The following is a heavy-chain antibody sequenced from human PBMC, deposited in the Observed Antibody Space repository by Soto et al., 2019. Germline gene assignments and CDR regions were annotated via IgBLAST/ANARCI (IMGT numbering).Heavy chain of an antibody. J-gene: IGHJ4*02. CDR2: IIPIFGKA. CDR1: GGTFSSYA. Sequence: QVQLVQSGAEVKKPGSSVKVSCKASGGTFSSYAISWVRQAPGQGLEWMGGIIPIFGKANYAQKFQGRVTITADESTSTAYMELSSLRSEDTAVYYCATGTAPSGIAAAGTNYWGQGTLVTVSS. CDR3: ATGTAPSGIAAAGTNY. V-gene: IGHV1-69*01. D-gene: IGHD6-13*01.